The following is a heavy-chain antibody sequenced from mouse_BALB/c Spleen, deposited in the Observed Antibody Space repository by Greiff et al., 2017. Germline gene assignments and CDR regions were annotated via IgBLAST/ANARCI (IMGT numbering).Heavy chain of an antibody. CDR1: GFTFSSYT. J-gene: IGHJ1*01. Sequence: EVQLVESGGGLVKPGGSLKLSCAASGFTFSSYTMSWVRQTPEKRLEWVATISSGGGNTYYPDSVKGRFTISRDNAKNNLYLQMSSLRSEDTALYNCARAGDYDCYFAVWGAGTTVTVSS. D-gene: IGHD2-4*01. CDR3: ARAGDYDCYFAV. CDR2: ISSGGGNT. V-gene: IGHV5-9*03.